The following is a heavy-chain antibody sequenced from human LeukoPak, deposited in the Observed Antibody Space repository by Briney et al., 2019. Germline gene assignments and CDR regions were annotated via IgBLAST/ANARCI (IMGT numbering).Heavy chain of an antibody. Sequence: ASAKVSCKASGGTFSSYTISWVRQAPGQGLEWMGRIIPILGIANYAQKFQGRVTITADKSTSTAYMELSSLRSEDTAVYYCARGWKYSGYDFFDYWGQGTLVTVSS. V-gene: IGHV1-69*02. CDR1: GGTFSSYT. CDR2: IIPILGIA. CDR3: ARGWKYSGYDFFDY. J-gene: IGHJ4*02. D-gene: IGHD5-12*01.